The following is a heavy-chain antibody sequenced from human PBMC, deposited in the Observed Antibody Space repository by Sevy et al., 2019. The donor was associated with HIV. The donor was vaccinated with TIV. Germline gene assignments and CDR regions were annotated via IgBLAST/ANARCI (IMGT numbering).Heavy chain of an antibody. Sequence: GGSLRLSCAASGFTFSSYEMNWVRQAPGKGLEWVSYISNSGSTIYYSDSVKGRFTISRDNAKNSLYLQMNSLRVDDTAVYYCSRDVPPSATTVAHFDYWGQGTLVTVSS. J-gene: IGHJ4*02. CDR1: GFTFSSYE. CDR3: SRDVPPSATTVAHFDY. D-gene: IGHD4-17*01. V-gene: IGHV3-48*03. CDR2: ISNSGSTI.